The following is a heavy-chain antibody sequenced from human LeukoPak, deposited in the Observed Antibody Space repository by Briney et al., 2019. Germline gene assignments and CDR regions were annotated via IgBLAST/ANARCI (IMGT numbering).Heavy chain of an antibody. V-gene: IGHV3-11*01. D-gene: IGHD5-24*01. CDR2: ISSSGSTI. Sequence: GGSLRLSCAASGFTFDDYGMSWVRQAPGKGLEWVSYISSSGSTIYYADSVKGRFTISRDNAKNSLYMQMNSLRAEDTAVYYCARGEGESRDGYNRITMWVTDFDYWGQGTLVTVSS. CDR1: GFTFDDYG. J-gene: IGHJ4*02. CDR3: ARGEGESRDGYNRITMWVTDFDY.